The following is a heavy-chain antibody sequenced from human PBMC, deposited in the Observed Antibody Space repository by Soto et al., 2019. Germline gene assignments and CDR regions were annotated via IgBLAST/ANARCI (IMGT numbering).Heavy chain of an antibody. V-gene: IGHV1-18*04. CDR1: GYTFTSYG. D-gene: IGHD2-2*02. Sequence: ASVKVSCKASGYTFTSYGISWVRQAPGQGLEWMGWISAYNGNTNYAQKLQGRVTMTTDTSTSTAYMELRSLRSDDTAMYYCARDGVGYCRSRSCDRDRPQYHFGMDVWGQGTTVTVSS. CDR2: ISAYNGNT. J-gene: IGHJ6*02. CDR3: ARDGVGYCRSRSCDRDRPQYHFGMDV.